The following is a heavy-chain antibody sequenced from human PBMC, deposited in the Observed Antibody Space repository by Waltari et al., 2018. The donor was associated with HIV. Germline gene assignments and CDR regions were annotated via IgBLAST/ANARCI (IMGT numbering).Heavy chain of an antibody. V-gene: IGHV3-23*01. CDR2: ISRSAATT. CDR3: VTSGYKFVEYGDRLDF. CDR1: RFNLTSRA. D-gene: IGHD5-18*01. J-gene: IGHJ4*02. Sequence: LQFLLCDGGLVRQSGSLSLSSLASRFNLTSRAITSVRQAPGKGLEWVATISRSAATTYYADFVKGRATISRDNSMDMLYLHMKSLRVDDTAVYHCVTSGYKFVEYGDRLDFWGRGILVTVS.